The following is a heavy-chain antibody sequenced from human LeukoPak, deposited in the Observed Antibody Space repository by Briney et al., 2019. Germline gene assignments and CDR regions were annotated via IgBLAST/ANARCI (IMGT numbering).Heavy chain of an antibody. CDR1: GFTFSDYY. J-gene: IGHJ4*02. Sequence: GGSLRLSCAASGFTFSDYYMSWIRQAPGKGLEWVSSISSSSSYIYYADSVKGRFTISRDNAKNSLYLQMNSLRAEDTAVYYCARDMDSHYYDSSGYYYWGQGTLVTVSS. CDR2: ISSSSSYI. CDR3: ARDMDSHYYDSSGYYY. V-gene: IGHV3-11*06. D-gene: IGHD3-22*01.